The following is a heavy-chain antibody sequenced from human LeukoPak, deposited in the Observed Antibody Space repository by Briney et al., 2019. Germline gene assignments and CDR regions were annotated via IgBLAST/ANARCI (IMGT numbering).Heavy chain of an antibody. CDR3: ASRSGSSMAQYFQH. D-gene: IGHD1-26*01. J-gene: IGHJ1*01. V-gene: IGHV1-69*13. CDR2: IIPIFGTA. CDR1: GGTFSSYA. Sequence: GASVKVSCKASGGTFSSYAISWVRQAPGQGLEWMGGIIPIFGTANYAQKFQGRVTITADEFTSTAYMELSSLRSEDTAVYYCASRSGSSMAQYFQHWGQGTLVTVSS.